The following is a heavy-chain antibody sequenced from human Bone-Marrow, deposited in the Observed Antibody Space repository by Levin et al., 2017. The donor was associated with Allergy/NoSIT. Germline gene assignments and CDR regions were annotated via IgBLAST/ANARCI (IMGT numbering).Heavy chain of an antibody. D-gene: IGHD3-10*01. Sequence: PSETLSLTCTVSGASINNHHWSWIRQPPGKSLEWIGYMYKSSSANFNPSLKSRVSMSADMSKNQFSLSLSSVTAADTPVYYCTRQTYGTRYYSRSPKNKQDDYYYMDVWGRGTTVTVSS. J-gene: IGHJ6*03. V-gene: IGHV4-59*11. CDR1: GASINNHH. CDR3: TRQTYGTRYYSRSPKNKQDDYYYMDV. CDR2: MYKSSSA.